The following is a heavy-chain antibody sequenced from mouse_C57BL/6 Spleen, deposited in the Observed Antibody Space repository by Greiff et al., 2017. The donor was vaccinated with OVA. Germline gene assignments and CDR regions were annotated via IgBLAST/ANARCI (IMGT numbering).Heavy chain of an antibody. CDR2: ISGGGGNT. CDR1: GFTFSSYT. V-gene: IGHV5-9*01. CDR3: ARQEGGLGRTWFAY. Sequence: EVQRVESGGGLVKPGGSLKLSCAASGFTFSSYTMSWVRQTPEKRLEWVATISGGGGNTYYPDSVKGRFTISRDNAKNTLYLQMSSLRSEDTALYYCARQEGGLGRTWFAYWGQGTLVTVSA. D-gene: IGHD4-1*01. J-gene: IGHJ3*01.